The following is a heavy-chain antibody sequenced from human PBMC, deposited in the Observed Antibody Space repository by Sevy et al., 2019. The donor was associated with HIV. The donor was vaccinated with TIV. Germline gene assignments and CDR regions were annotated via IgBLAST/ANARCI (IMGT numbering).Heavy chain of an antibody. V-gene: IGHV3-30*14. CDR3: ARFGLGYCTNGVCSLDY. CDR1: GFTFSSYA. Sequence: GGSLRLSCAASGFTFSSYAMHWVRQAPGKGLEWVAVISYDGSNKYYADSVKGRFTISRDNSNNTLHLQMNSLRAEDTAVYYCARFGLGYCTNGVCSLDYWGQGTLVTVSS. D-gene: IGHD2-8*01. J-gene: IGHJ4*02. CDR2: ISYDGSNK.